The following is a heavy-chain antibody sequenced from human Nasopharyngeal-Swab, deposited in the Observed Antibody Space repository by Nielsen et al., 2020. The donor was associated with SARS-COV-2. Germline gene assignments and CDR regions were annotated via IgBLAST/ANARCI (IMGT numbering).Heavy chain of an antibody. J-gene: IGHJ4*02. V-gene: IGHV5-51*01. CDR2: IYPGDSDT. CDR3: ARGRAWFGEKHDY. Sequence: GESLKISCKASGYSFASYWIGWVRQMPGKGLEWMGIIYPGDSDTRYSPSFQGQVAISADKSISTAYLQWSSLKASDTAMYYCARGRAWFGEKHDYWGQGTLVTVSS. D-gene: IGHD3-10*01. CDR1: GYSFASYW.